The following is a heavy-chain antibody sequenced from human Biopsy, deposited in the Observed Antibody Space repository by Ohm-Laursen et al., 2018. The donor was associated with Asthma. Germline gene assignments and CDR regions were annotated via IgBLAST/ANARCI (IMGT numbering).Heavy chain of an antibody. CDR1: GGSIRSHD. D-gene: IGHD2-15*01. V-gene: IGHV4-59*07. J-gene: IGHJ5*02. CDR3: ARLADCSGGACYSYGRFDP. CDR2: VSHTGST. Sequence: SDTLSLTCTVSGGSIRSHDWTWIRLPPGQGLEYIGDVSHTGSTNYNPSLKSRVTMSLDTSKSQFSLRLTFVTPADTAVYYCARLADCSGGACYSYGRFDPWGQGTRVTVSS.